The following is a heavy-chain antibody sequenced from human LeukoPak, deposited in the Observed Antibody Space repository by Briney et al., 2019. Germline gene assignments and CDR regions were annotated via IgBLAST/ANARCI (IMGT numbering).Heavy chain of an antibody. CDR3: ASSSYDILTGYYRELDY. CDR2: ISSSGSTI. D-gene: IGHD3-9*01. CDR1: GVTFSSYE. Sequence: GGSLRLSCAASGVTFSSYEMNWVRQAPGKGLEWVSYISSSGSTIYYADSVKGRFTISRDNAKNSLYLQMNSLRAEDTAVYYCASSSYDILTGYYRELDYWGQGTLVTVSS. V-gene: IGHV3-48*03. J-gene: IGHJ4*02.